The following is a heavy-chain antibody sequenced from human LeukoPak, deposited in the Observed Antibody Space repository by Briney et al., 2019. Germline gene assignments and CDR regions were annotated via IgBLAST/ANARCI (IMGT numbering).Heavy chain of an antibody. D-gene: IGHD3-10*01. J-gene: IGHJ5*02. CDR1: GYTFTSYG. Sequence: ASVKVSCKASGYTFTSYGISWVRQAPGQGLEWLGWMNPNSGNTGYAQKFQGRVTMTRDTSISTAYMELGSVRSEDTAIYYCARGVNSSPGNWFDPWGQGTLVTVSS. V-gene: IGHV1-8*02. CDR2: MNPNSGNT. CDR3: ARGVNSSPGNWFDP.